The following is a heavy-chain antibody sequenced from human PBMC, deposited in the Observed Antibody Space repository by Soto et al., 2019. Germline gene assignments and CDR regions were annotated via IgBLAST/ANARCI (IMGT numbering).Heavy chain of an antibody. CDR2: IYKSATT. CDR3: ARGRYCLTGRCFPNWFDS. Sequence: SETLSLTCSVSGDSISNLDYFWAWIRQPPGQALEYIGYIYKSATTYYNPSFESRVAISVDTSKSQFSLNVTSVTAADTAVYFCARGRYCLTGRCFPNWFDSWGQGTTVTVSS. J-gene: IGHJ5*01. V-gene: IGHV4-30-4*01. D-gene: IGHD7-27*01. CDR1: GDSISNLDYF.